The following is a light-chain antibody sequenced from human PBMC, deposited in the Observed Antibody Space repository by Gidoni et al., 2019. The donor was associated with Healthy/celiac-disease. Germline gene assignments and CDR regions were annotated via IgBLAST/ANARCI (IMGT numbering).Light chain of an antibody. CDR1: QSVLYSSNNKNY. V-gene: IGKV4-1*01. CDR2: WAS. J-gene: IGKJ4*01. Sequence: TINCKSSQSVLYSSNNKNYLAWYQQKPGQPPKLLIYWASTRESGVPDRFSGSGSGTDFTLTISSLQAEDVAVYYCQQYYSTPLTFGGGTKVEIK. CDR3: QQYYSTPLT.